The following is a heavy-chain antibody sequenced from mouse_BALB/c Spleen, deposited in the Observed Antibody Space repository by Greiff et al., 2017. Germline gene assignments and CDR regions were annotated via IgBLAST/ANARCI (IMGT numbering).Heavy chain of an antibody. CDR1: GFTFSSYA. V-gene: IGHV5-9-3*01. J-gene: IGHJ2*01. CDR2: ISSGGSYT. CDR3: ARGDYFDY. Sequence: EVNVVESGGGLVKPGGSLKLSCAASGFTFSSYAMSWVRQTPEKRLEWVATISSGGSYTYYPDSVKGRFTISRDNAKNTLYLQMSSLRSEDTAMYYCARGDYFDYWGQGTTLTVSS.